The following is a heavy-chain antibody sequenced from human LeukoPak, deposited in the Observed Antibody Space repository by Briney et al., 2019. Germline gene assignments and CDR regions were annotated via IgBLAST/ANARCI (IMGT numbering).Heavy chain of an antibody. Sequence: GGSLRLSCAGSGFTFSSYGMHWVRQAPGKGLEWVAVISYDGSNKYYADSVKGRFTISRDNSKNTLYLQMNSLRAEDTAVYYCAYTVTTGYWGQGTLVTVSS. D-gene: IGHD4-11*01. CDR3: AYTVTTGY. V-gene: IGHV3-30*03. J-gene: IGHJ4*02. CDR2: ISYDGSNK. CDR1: GFTFSSYG.